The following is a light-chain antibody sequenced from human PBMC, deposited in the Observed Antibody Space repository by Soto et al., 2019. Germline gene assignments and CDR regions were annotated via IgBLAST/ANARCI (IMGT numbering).Light chain of an antibody. Sequence: DIQMTQSASTVSASVGDRVTITCRASQSISSWLAWYQQKPGKAPKLLIYDASSLESGVPSRFSGSGSGTEFTLTISSLQPDDFATYYCQQYNSYSPLTFGGGTKVDIK. CDR1: QSISSW. V-gene: IGKV1-5*01. CDR3: QQYNSYSPLT. J-gene: IGKJ4*01. CDR2: DAS.